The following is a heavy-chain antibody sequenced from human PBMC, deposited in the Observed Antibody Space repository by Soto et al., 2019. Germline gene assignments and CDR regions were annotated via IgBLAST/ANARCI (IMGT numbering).Heavy chain of an antibody. J-gene: IGHJ3*02. CDR1: GYSFSFYW. CDR3: ATAYVYDFENSNYYRDAFDI. V-gene: IGHV5-51*01. CDR2: MYPDDSDI. Sequence: GESLKISCKASGYSFSFYWIGWVRQMPGKGLEWMAIMYPDDSDIRYSPSFEAHVTISADKSTSTAFLQWSSLKASDTDMYYCATAYVYDFENSNYYRDAFDIWGQGTLVTVSS. D-gene: IGHD3-22*01.